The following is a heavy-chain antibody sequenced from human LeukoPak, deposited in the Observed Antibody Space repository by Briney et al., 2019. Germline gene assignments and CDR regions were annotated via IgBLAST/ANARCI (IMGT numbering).Heavy chain of an antibody. CDR3: ARGSEIFDH. J-gene: IGHJ4*02. D-gene: IGHD5-24*01. V-gene: IGHV4-31*03. CDR2: IHNTGST. Sequence: PSETLSLTCNVSGGSISSRGYLWSWIRQHPGKGLEWIGYIHNTGSTHYNPSLKSRLTIPRDTSKNQFSLKLSSVTAADTAVYYCARGSEIFDHWGQGTLVTVSS. CDR1: GGSISSRGYL.